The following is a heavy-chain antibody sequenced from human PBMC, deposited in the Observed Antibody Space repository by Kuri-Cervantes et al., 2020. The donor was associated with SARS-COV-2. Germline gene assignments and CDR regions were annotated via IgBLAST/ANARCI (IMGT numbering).Heavy chain of an antibody. CDR1: GYSFTSYY. D-gene: IGHD6-13*01. CDR3: ARDIGSSWYDYYYGMDV. J-gene: IGHJ6*02. CDR2: INPSGGST. V-gene: IGHV1-46*01. Sequence: ASVKVSCKGSGYSFTSYYMHWVRQAPGQGLEWMGIINPSGGSTSYAQKFQGRVTMTRDTSTSTVYMELSSLRSEDTAVYYCARDIGSSWYDYYYGMDVWGQGTTVTVSS.